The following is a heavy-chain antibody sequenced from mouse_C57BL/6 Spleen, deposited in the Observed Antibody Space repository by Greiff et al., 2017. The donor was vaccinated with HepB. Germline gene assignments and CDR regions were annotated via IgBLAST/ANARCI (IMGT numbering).Heavy chain of an antibody. J-gene: IGHJ3*01. CDR3: ASTAQRFAY. V-gene: IGHV1-69*01. D-gene: IGHD3-2*02. Sequence: VQLQQPGAELVMPGASVKLSCKASGYTFTSYWMHWVKQRPGRGLEWIGEIDPSDSYTNYNQKFKGKSTLTVDKSSSTAYMQLSSLTSEDSAVYYCASTAQRFAYWGQGTLVTVSA. CDR2: IDPSDSYT. CDR1: GYTFTSYW.